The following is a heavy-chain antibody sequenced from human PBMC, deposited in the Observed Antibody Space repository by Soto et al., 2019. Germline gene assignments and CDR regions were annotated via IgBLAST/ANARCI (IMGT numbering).Heavy chain of an antibody. J-gene: IGHJ4*02. CDR1: GYTFTSYA. CDR2: INDGNGNT. CDR3: ARGVLGPKGLGNY. Sequence: QVQLVQSGAEVKKPGASVKVSCKASGYTFTSYAMHWVRQAPGQRLEWMGWINDGNGNTKYSQKFQGRVTITRDTSASTAYMELSSLRSEDTAVYYCARGVLGPKGLGNYWGQGTLVTVSS. D-gene: IGHD3-16*01. V-gene: IGHV1-3*01.